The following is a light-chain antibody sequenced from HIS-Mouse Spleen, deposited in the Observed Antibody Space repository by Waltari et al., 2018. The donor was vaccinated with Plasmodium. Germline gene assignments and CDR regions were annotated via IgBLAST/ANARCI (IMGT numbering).Light chain of an antibody. Sequence: EIVMTQSPATLSVSPGVRATPSCRASQSVSSNLAWYQQKPGQAPRLLIYGASTRATGIPARFSGSGSGTEFTLTISSLQSEDFAVYYCQQYNNWSFTFGPGTKVDIK. CDR3: QQYNNWSFT. J-gene: IGKJ3*01. V-gene: IGKV3-15*01. CDR1: QSVSSN. CDR2: GAS.